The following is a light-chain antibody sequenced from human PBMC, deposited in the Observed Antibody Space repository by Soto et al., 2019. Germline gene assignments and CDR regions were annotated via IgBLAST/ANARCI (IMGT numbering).Light chain of an antibody. CDR2: DAS. CDR1: QSVSSY. Sequence: ESVLTQSPATLSLSPGERATLSCRASQSVSSYLAWYQQKPGQAPRLLIYDASNRATGIPARFSGSGSGTDFTLTISSLEPEDFAVYYCQDRSNWPLSITFGQGTRLEIK. J-gene: IGKJ5*01. V-gene: IGKV3-11*01. CDR3: QDRSNWPLSIT.